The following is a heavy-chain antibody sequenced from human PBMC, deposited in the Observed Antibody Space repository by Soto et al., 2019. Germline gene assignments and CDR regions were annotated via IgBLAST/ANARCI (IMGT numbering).Heavy chain of an antibody. Sequence: PGGSLILSCVASGFTFSSFGMHWVRQAPGKGLEWVAAISGSGGSTYYADPVKGRFTISRDNSKNTLYLQMNSLRAEDTAVYYCAKDLDSSGPSYGMDVWGQGTTVTVSS. V-gene: IGHV3-23*01. CDR2: ISGSGGST. CDR1: GFTFSSFG. D-gene: IGHD3-22*01. CDR3: AKDLDSSGPSYGMDV. J-gene: IGHJ6*02.